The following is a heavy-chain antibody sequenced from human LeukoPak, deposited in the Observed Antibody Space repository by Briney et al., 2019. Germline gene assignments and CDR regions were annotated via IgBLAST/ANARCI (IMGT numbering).Heavy chain of an antibody. J-gene: IGHJ3*02. CDR1: GFTFINAW. Sequence: PGGSLRLSCAASGFTFINAWMSWVRQAPGKGLEWVGRIKSKTDGGTTDYAAPVKGRFTISRDDSKNTLYLQMNSLKTEDTAVYYCTTHPGYSSAFDIWGQGTMVTVSS. CDR3: TTHPGYSSAFDI. CDR2: IKSKTDGGTT. D-gene: IGHD6-13*01. V-gene: IGHV3-15*01.